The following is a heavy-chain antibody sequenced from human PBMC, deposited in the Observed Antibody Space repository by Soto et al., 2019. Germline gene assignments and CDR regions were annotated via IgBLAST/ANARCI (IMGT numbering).Heavy chain of an antibody. CDR1: GFTFSAFG. V-gene: IGHV3-30*18. CDR3: AKTITTVVVSSTGRGALLDN. D-gene: IGHD3-3*01. CDR2: ISNDGNSE. Sequence: QVQLVESGGGVVQPGRSLRLSCAASGFTFSAFGMHWVRQAPGKGLEWVAVISNDGNSEHYADSVKGRFTISRDNSKNTFYLQMNSLSVEDTAVYYCAKTITTVVVSSTGRGALLDNWGQGILVSVSS. J-gene: IGHJ4*02.